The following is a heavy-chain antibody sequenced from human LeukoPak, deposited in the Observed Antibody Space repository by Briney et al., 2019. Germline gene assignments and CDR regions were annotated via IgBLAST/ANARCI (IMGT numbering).Heavy chain of an antibody. CDR3: ARDYGGNFGGDAFDI. Sequence: TPSETLSLTCTVSGGSISSSSYYWGWIRQPPGKGLEWIVSIYYSGSTYYNPSLKSRITISVDTSKNQFSLKLSSLTAADTAVYYCARDYGGNFGGDAFDIWGQGTMVTVSS. D-gene: IGHD4-23*01. J-gene: IGHJ3*02. CDR1: GGSISSSSYY. CDR2: IYYSGST. V-gene: IGHV4-39*02.